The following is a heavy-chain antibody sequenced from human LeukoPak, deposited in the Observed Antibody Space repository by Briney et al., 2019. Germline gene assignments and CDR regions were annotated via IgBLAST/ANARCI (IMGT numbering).Heavy chain of an antibody. Sequence: TGGSLRLSCAASGFTFSSYAMSWVRQAPGKGLEWVSAISGSGGNTYYADSVKGRFTIPRDKAKNSLYLQMNSMKAGDTAGYYFAMDVGDYDLWSGYFTPTGFDIWGQGTMVTVSS. D-gene: IGHD3-3*01. CDR1: GFTFSSYA. J-gene: IGHJ3*02. V-gene: IGHV3-23*01. CDR3: AMDVGDYDLWSGYFTPTGFDI. CDR2: ISGSGGNT.